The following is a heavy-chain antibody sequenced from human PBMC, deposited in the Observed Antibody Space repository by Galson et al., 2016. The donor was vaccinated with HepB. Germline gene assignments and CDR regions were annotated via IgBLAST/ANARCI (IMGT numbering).Heavy chain of an antibody. Sequence: SLRLSCAASGLSVGNSYMSWVRQAPGKGLDWVSTIYSEGNTYYADSVKGRFTISKASSKNTLSLQMSSLRAEDTAVYYCARDNSEVYYYAMDVWGQGTLVIVSS. V-gene: IGHV3-53*01. CDR1: GLSVGNSY. CDR3: ARDNSEVYYYAMDV. D-gene: IGHD1-26*01. CDR2: IYSEGNT. J-gene: IGHJ6*02.